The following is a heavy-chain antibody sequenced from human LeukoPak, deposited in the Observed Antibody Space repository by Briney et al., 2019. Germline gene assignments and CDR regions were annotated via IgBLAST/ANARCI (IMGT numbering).Heavy chain of an antibody. CDR1: GGSLSGYY. CDR2: INHSGST. CDR3: ARRGITMIVVSPLVFDY. Sequence: SETLSLTCAVYGGSLSGYYWSWIRQPPGKGLEWIGEINHSGSTNYNPSLKSRVTISVDTSKNQFSLKLSSVTAADTAVYYCARRGITMIVVSPLVFDYWGQGTLVTVSS. J-gene: IGHJ4*02. V-gene: IGHV4-34*01. D-gene: IGHD3-22*01.